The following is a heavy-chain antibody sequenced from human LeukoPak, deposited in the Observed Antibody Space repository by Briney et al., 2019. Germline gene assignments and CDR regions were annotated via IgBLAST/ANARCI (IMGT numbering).Heavy chain of an antibody. CDR2: ISVYSGNT. CDR3: ARDRQHGFDN. Sequence: ASVKVSCKASGYTFISNGISWVRQAPGQGLEWLGWISVYSGNTNYAQRFQGRLTMTTDTSTTTAYMELRSLRCDDTAVYYCARDRQHGFDNWGQGTMVTVSS. V-gene: IGHV1-18*01. D-gene: IGHD2-21*01. CDR1: GYTFISNG. J-gene: IGHJ3*02.